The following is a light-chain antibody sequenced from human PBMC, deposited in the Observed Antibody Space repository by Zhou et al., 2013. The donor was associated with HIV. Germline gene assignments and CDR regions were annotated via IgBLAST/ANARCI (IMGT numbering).Light chain of an antibody. CDR1: QSLLHSNGYNY. V-gene: IGKV2-28*01. J-gene: IGKJ2*01. Sequence: DIVMTQSPLSLPVTPGEPASISCRSSQSLLHSNGYNYLDRYLQKTGQSPQLLIYLGSNRASGVPDRFSGSGSGTDFTLKISRVEADDVGVYYCMQGTHWPPTFGQGTRLDIK. CDR3: MQGTHWPPT. CDR2: LGS.